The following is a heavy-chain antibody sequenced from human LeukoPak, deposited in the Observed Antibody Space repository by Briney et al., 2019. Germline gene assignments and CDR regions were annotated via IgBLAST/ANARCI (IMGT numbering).Heavy chain of an antibody. D-gene: IGHD2-2*01. CDR3: TRDGKDCSSSSCSADY. CDR1: GFTFSSYT. V-gene: IGHV3-21*01. Sequence: GGSLRLSCAASGFTFSSYTMNWVRQAPGKGLEWVSSISVSSSYIYYAGSVKGRFTISRDNAKNSLYLQMKSPRVEDTAVYFCTRDGKDCSSSSCSADYWGQGTLVTVSS. CDR2: ISVSSSYI. J-gene: IGHJ4*02.